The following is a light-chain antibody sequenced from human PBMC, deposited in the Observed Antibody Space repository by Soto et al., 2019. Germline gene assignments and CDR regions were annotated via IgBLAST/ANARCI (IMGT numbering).Light chain of an antibody. CDR2: EVA. CDR3: SSHGGSNNFYV. Sequence: QSVLTQPPSASGSPGQSLTISCTGTTSDIGAYNYVSWYQQHPGKAPKLMLYEVAKRPSGVPDRFSASRSGNTASLTVSGLQAEDEADYYCSSHGGSNNFYVFGTGTKLTVL. V-gene: IGLV2-8*01. CDR1: TSDIGAYNY. J-gene: IGLJ1*01.